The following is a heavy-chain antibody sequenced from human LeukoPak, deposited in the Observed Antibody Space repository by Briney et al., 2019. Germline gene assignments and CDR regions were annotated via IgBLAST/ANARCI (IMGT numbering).Heavy chain of an antibody. Sequence: ASVKVSCKASGYTFTSYGISWVRQAPGQGLEWMGWISAYNGNTNYAQKLQGRVTMTTDTSTSTAYMELRSLRSDDTAVYYCARGITIFGVVKSWFDPWGQGTLVTVSS. J-gene: IGHJ5*02. CDR1: GYTFTSYG. D-gene: IGHD3-3*01. V-gene: IGHV1-18*01. CDR2: ISAYNGNT. CDR3: ARGITIFGVVKSWFDP.